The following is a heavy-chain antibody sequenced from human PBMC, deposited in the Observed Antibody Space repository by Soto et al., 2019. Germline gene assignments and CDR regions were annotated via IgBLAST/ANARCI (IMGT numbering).Heavy chain of an antibody. D-gene: IGHD3-3*01. Sequence: SETLSLTCTVSGGSISSYYWSWIRQPPGKGLEWIGYIYYSGSTNYNPSLKSRVTISVDTSKNQFSLKLSSVTAADTAVYYCARGKNDFWRGNWFDPWGQGTLVTVSS. CDR3: ARGKNDFWRGNWFDP. CDR2: IYYSGST. J-gene: IGHJ5*02. V-gene: IGHV4-59*01. CDR1: GGSISSYY.